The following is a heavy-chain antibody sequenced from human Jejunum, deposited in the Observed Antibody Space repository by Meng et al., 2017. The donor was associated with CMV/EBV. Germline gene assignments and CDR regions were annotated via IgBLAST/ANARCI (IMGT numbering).Heavy chain of an antibody. CDR2: IYYSGST. D-gene: IGHD1-1*01. J-gene: IGHJ4*02. Sequence: VSIGAISPYYWSWIRQPPGKGLEWIGYIYYSGSTNYHPSLKSRVTISVDTSKNHFSLKLSSVTAADTAVYYCARGGDWNEGGRFDYWGQGTLVTVSS. CDR1: IGAISPYY. V-gene: IGHV4-59*01. CDR3: ARGGDWNEGGRFDY.